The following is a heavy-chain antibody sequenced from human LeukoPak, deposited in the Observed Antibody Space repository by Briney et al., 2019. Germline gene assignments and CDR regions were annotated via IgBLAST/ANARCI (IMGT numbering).Heavy chain of an antibody. CDR3: ARIGRTYYDFWSGTNPRSKQYYFDY. CDR1: GGSFSGYY. Sequence: SETLSLTCAVYGGSFSGYYWSWIRQPPGKGLEWIGEINHSGSTNYNPSLKGRVTISVDTSKNQFSLKLSSVTAADTAVYYCARIGRTYYDFWSGTNPRSKQYYFDYWGQGTLVTVSS. D-gene: IGHD3-3*01. V-gene: IGHV4-34*01. CDR2: INHSGST. J-gene: IGHJ4*02.